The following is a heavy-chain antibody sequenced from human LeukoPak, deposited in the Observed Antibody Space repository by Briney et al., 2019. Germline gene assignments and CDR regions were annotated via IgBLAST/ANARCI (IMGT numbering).Heavy chain of an antibody. D-gene: IGHD1-26*01. Sequence: PSETLSLTCAVSGGSISSSNWWSWLRQPPGKGLEWIGEIYHSGSTNYKPSLKSRVTISIDKSKNQFSLKLSSVTAADTAVYYCARSGSYPGYFDYWGQGTLVTVSS. CDR2: IYHSGST. V-gene: IGHV4-4*02. CDR1: GGSISSSNW. CDR3: ARSGSYPGYFDY. J-gene: IGHJ4*02.